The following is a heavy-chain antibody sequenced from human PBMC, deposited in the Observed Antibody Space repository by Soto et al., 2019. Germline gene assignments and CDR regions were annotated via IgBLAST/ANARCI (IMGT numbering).Heavy chain of an antibody. Sequence: SVKVSCKASGGTFSSYAISWVRQAPGQGLEWMGGIIPIFGTANYAQKFQGRVTITADESTSTAYMELSSLRSEDTAVYYCARDSLIVGATWSFDYWGQGTLVTVS. CDR2: IIPIFGTA. J-gene: IGHJ4*02. D-gene: IGHD1-26*01. V-gene: IGHV1-69*13. CDR3: ARDSLIVGATWSFDY. CDR1: GGTFSSYA.